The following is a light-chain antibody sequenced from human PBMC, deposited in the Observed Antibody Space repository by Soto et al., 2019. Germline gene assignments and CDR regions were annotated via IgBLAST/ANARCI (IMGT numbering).Light chain of an antibody. CDR3: QPCNNWPLVFW. J-gene: IGKJ3*01. CDR2: AAS. CDR1: QSVSSS. V-gene: IGKV3D-15*01. Sequence: EIVMTQSPATLAVSPGERATLSCRASQSVSSSLAWYQQKPGQAPRLLIYAASTRATGIPARLSGSGSGTEFTLTISSLQSADFAVYYCQPCNNWPLVFWVGRSTNVDIK.